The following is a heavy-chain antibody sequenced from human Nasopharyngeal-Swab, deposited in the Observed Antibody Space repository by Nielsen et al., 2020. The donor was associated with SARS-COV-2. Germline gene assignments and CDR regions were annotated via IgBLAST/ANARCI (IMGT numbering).Heavy chain of an antibody. J-gene: IGHJ4*02. V-gene: IGHV4-59*01. D-gene: IGHD6-19*01. CDR2: IYYSGST. CDR3: ARVGQWLVRPEYYFDY. CDR1: GFTFDDYA. Sequence: GSLRLSCAASGFTFDDYAMHWVRQAPGKGLEWIGYIYYSGSTNYNPSLKSRVTISVDTSKNQFSLKLNSVTAADTAVYYCARVGQWLVRPEYYFDYWGQGTLVTVSS.